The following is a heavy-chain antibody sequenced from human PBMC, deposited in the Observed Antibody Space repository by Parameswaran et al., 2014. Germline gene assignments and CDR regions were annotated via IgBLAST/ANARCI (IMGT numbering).Heavy chain of an antibody. CDR2: ISSSSSYI. V-gene: IGHV3-21*01. Sequence: WIRQPPGKGLEWVSSISSSSSYIYYADSVKGRFTISRDNAKNSLYLQMNSLRAEDTAVYYCARDFYYDSSGYYRDWGQGTLVTVSS. J-gene: IGHJ4*02. D-gene: IGHD3-22*01. CDR3: ARDFYYDSSGYYRD.